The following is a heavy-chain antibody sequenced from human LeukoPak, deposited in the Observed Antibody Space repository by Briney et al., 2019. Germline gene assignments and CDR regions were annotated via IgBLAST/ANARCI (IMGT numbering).Heavy chain of an antibody. D-gene: IGHD6-13*01. J-gene: IGHJ5*02. CDR1: GFTFSIYA. V-gene: IGHV3-23*01. Sequence: GGSLTPSWAASGFTFSIYAMRWVRQAPGKGLGWVSSIGGVGGSTYYADSVKGRFTISRDNSKNTLYLQMNSLRAEDTAVYYCAKRAAYSSSWHNWFDPWGQGTLVTVSS. CDR3: AKRAAYSSSWHNWFDP. CDR2: IGGVGGST.